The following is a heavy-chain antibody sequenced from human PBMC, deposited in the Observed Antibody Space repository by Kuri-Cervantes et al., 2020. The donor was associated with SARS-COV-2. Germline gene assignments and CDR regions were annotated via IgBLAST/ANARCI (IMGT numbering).Heavy chain of an antibody. CDR3: ARGVGYYYDSSGQGPYFDY. V-gene: IGHV4-4*02. CDR1: GGSISSSNW. J-gene: IGHJ4*02. D-gene: IGHD3-22*01. CDR2: IYHSGST. Sequence: SETLSLTCAVSGGSISSSNWWSGVRQPPGKGLEWIGEIYHSGSTNYNPSLKSRVTISVDTSKNQFSLKLSSVTAADTAVYYCARGVGYYYDSSGQGPYFDYWGQGTLVTVSS.